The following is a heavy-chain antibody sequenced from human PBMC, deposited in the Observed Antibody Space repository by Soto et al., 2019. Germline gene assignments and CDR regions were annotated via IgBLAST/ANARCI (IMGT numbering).Heavy chain of an antibody. CDR1: GGSIDNGHSF. CDR2: VYYSGGT. CDR3: VRVAEAATRQIAFDY. J-gene: IGHJ4*02. D-gene: IGHD2-15*01. V-gene: IGHV4-39*01. Sequence: NLALSCDVSGGSIDNGHSFWGWVRQPPGRGLEFLGSVYYSGGTYYNPSLKSRVTVSVDTSKNQVSLRVRSVTVAETAMDYGVRVAEAATRQIAFDYWLPVIVVP.